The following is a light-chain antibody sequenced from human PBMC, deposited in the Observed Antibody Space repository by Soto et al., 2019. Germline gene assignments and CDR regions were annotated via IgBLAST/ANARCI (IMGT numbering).Light chain of an antibody. CDR3: SSYAGSSNFYV. CDR1: SSDVGAYNY. V-gene: IGLV2-8*01. CDR2: EVS. Sequence: QSALTQPPSASGSPGQSVTISCTGTSSDVGAYNYVSWYQQHPGKALKLMTYEVSKRPSGVPDRFSGSKSGNTASLTVSGLQAEDEADYYCSSYAGSSNFYVFGTGTKLTVL. J-gene: IGLJ1*01.